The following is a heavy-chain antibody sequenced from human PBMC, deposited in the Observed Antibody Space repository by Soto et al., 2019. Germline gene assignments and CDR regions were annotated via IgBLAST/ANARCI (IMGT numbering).Heavy chain of an antibody. J-gene: IGHJ4*02. CDR1: GFTFSSYG. CDR2: ISYDGSNK. D-gene: IGHD5-18*01. V-gene: IGHV3-30*18. CDR3: AKDWGDVDTAMVTYNY. Sequence: GGSLRLSCAASGFTFSSYGMHWVRQAPGKGLEWVAVISYDGSNKYYADSVKGRFTISRDNSKNTLYLQMNSLRAEDTAVYYCAKDWGDVDTAMVTYNYWGQGTLVTVSS.